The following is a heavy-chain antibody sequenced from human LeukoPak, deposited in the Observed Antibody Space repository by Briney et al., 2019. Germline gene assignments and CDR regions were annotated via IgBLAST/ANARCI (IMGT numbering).Heavy chain of an antibody. CDR2: IKSKTDGGTT. CDR3: TTEPTGYCSGGSCYDYYYYMDV. V-gene: IGHV3-15*01. D-gene: IGHD2-15*01. Sequence: NPGGSLRLSCAASGFTFSNAWMSWVRQAPGKGLEWVGRIKSKTDGGTTDYAAPVKGRFTISRDDSKNTLYLQMNSLKTEDTAVYYCTTEPTGYCSGGSCYDYYYYMDVWGKGTTVTASS. CDR1: GFTFSNAW. J-gene: IGHJ6*03.